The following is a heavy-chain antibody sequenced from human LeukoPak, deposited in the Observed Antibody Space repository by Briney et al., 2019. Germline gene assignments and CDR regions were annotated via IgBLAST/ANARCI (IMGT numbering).Heavy chain of an antibody. CDR2: MNPNSGNT. Sequence: ASVKVSCKASGYTFTSYDINWVRQATGQGLEWMGWMNPNSGNTGYAQKFQGRVTMTRDTSTGTVYMELSSLRSEDTAVYYCARGINSSRYDYYYMDVWGKGTTVTVSS. D-gene: IGHD6-13*01. CDR1: GYTFTSYD. CDR3: ARGINSSRYDYYYMDV. V-gene: IGHV1-8*01. J-gene: IGHJ6*03.